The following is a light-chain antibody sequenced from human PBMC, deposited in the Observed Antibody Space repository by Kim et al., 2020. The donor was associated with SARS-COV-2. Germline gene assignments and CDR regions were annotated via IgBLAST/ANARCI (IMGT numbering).Light chain of an antibody. CDR2: RNN. CDR1: SNKVGNDE. Sequence: QTAPPPCTEDSNKVGNDEAACRQQHQGHPPKFLSSRNNNRPSGISERLSASRSGNTASLTITGLQPEDEADYYCSAWDSSLNAWVFGGGTQLTVL. J-gene: IGLJ2*01. V-gene: IGLV10-54*01. CDR3: SAWDSSLNAWV.